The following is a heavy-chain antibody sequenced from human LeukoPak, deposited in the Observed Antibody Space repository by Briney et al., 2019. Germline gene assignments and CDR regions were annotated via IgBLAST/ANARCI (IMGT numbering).Heavy chain of an antibody. Sequence: ASVKVSFPSSGYTLTIYDINWVRQASGQGLEWLGWMNPDSGNTGYAQKFQGRVTISRNTSMSTAYMELSSLRSEDTAVYYCARRGYSGSYLGLYYFDYWGQGTLVTVSS. CDR2: MNPDSGNT. CDR1: GYTLTIYD. J-gene: IGHJ4*02. CDR3: ARRGYSGSYLGLYYFDY. V-gene: IGHV1-8*03. D-gene: IGHD1-26*01.